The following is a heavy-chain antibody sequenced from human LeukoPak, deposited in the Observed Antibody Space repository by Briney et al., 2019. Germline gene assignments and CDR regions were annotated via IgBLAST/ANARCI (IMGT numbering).Heavy chain of an antibody. J-gene: IGHJ4*02. CDR2: ISDSGGST. D-gene: IGHD3-9*01. CDR1: GFTFSNYA. V-gene: IGHV3-23*01. CDR3: TTDGGLRYFDWLLSNHY. Sequence: GGSLRLSCAASGFTFSNYAMSWVREAPGKGLGWVSTISDSGGSTYYAESVKGRFTISRDNSKNTLYLQMSSLKPEDTAVYYCTTDGGLRYFDWLLSNHYWGQGTLVTVSS.